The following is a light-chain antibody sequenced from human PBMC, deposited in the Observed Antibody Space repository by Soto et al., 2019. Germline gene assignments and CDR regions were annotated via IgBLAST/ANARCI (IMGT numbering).Light chain of an antibody. Sequence: QSALTQPPSASGSPGQSVTISCTGTSSDVGGYHYVSWYQQHSGKAPKLMMYEVSKRPSGVPDRFSGSKSGNTASLTVSGIQAEDEADYYCSSYAGSNNLVFGGGTKVTVL. CDR2: EVS. J-gene: IGLJ2*01. CDR1: SSDVGGYHY. V-gene: IGLV2-8*01. CDR3: SSYAGSNNLV.